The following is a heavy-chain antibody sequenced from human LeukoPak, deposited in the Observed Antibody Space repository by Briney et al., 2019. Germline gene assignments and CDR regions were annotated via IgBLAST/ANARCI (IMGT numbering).Heavy chain of an antibody. J-gene: IGHJ6*03. Sequence: GGSLGLSCAASGFTFDDYGMSWVRQAPGKGLEWVSSINWNGGSTGYADSVKSRFTISRDNAKNSLYLQMNSLRAEDTALYYCARIGIWSGYYYYMDVWGKGTTVTVSS. CDR2: INWNGGST. CDR3: ARIGIWSGYYYYMDV. CDR1: GFTFDDYG. D-gene: IGHD3-3*01. V-gene: IGHV3-20*04.